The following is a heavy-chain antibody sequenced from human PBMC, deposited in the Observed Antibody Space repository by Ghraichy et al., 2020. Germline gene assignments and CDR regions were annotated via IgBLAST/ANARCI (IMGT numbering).Heavy chain of an antibody. V-gene: IGHV1-18*01. J-gene: IGHJ6*02. CDR1: GYTFTSYG. Sequence: ASVKVSCKASGYTFTSYGISWVRQAPGQGLEWMGWISAYNGNTNYAQKLQGRVTMTTDTSTSTAYMELRSLRSDDTAVYYCARGGLDDYGDYDRLYGMDVWGQGTTVTVSS. D-gene: IGHD4-17*01. CDR3: ARGGLDDYGDYDRLYGMDV. CDR2: ISAYNGNT.